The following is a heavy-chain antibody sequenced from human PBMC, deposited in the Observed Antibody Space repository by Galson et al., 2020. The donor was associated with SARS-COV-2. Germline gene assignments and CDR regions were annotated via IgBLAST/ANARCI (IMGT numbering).Heavy chain of an antibody. CDR3: AKVASIAARFFDY. D-gene: IGHD6-6*01. CDR2: ISHDGSNK. V-gene: IGHV3-30*18. CDR1: GFSFSSYG. J-gene: IGHJ4*02. Sequence: GGSLRLSCAASGFSFSSYGMHWVRQAPGKGLEWVAVISHDGSNKYYADSVKGRFTISRDNSKNTLYLQINSLRVEDTAVYYCAKVASIAARFFDYWGQGTLVTVSS.